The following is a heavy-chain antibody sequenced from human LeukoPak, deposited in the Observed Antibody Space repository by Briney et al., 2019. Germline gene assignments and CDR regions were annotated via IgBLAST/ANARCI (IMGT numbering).Heavy chain of an antibody. CDR1: GYSFTSYR. CDR2: ICPGDSDT. Sequence: GESLKISCKGSGYSFTSYRIGWVRQMPGKGLEWMGIICPGDSDTRYSPSFQGQVTISADKSISTAYLQWSSLKASDTAMYYCARQTDENWFDPWGQGTLVTVSS. J-gene: IGHJ5*02. CDR3: ARQTDENWFDP. V-gene: IGHV5-51*01.